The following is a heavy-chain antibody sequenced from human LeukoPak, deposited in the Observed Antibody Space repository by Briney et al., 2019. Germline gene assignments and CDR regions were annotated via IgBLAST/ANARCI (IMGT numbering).Heavy chain of an antibody. V-gene: IGHV4-34*01. D-gene: IGHD6-13*01. CDR3: ARGQDSRRFDY. J-gene: IGHJ4*02. CDR2: INHSGST. CDR1: GGSFSGYY. Sequence: PSETLSLTCAVYGGSFSGYYWSWIRQPPGKGLEWIGEINHSGSTNYNPSLKSRVTISVDTSENQFSLKLSSVTAADTAVYYCARGQDSRRFDYWGQGTLVTVSS.